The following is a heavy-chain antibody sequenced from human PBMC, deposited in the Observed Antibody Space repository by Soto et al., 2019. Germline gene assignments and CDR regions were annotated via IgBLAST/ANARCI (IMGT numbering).Heavy chain of an antibody. CDR2: IIPILGIA. CDR3: ARGPPPHCSGGSCSASGDFQY. V-gene: IGHV1-69*02. CDR1: GCTFSSYT. J-gene: IGHJ1*01. Sequence: SPVKVSCKASGCTFSSYTISWVRQAPGQGLEWMGRIIPILGIANYAQKFQGRVTMTGNTSISTAYMELSSLRSEDTAVYYYARGPPPHCSGGSCSASGDFQYWGQGTLVTVPS. D-gene: IGHD2-15*01.